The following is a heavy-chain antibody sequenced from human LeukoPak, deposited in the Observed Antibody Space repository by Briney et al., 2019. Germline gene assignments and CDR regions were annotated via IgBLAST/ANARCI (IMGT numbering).Heavy chain of an antibody. V-gene: IGHV4-39*01. CDR3: ARHRIAAAGTSFDY. CDR1: GGSISSSYY. D-gene: IGHD6-13*01. J-gene: IGHJ4*02. Sequence: SETLSLTCAVSGGSISSSYYWGWIRQPPGKGLEWIGSIYYSGSTYYNPSLKSRVTISVDTSKNQFSLKLSSVTAADTAVYYCARHRIAAAGTSFDYWGQGTLVTVSS. CDR2: IYYSGST.